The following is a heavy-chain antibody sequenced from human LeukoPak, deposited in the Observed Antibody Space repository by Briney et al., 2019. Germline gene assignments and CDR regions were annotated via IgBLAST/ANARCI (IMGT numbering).Heavy chain of an antibody. CDR2: INPNSGGT. D-gene: IGHD3-22*01. Sequence: ASVTVSCTASGYTFTGYYMHWVRQAPGQGLEWMGWINPNSGGTNYAQKFQGRVTMTRDTSISTAYMELSRLRSDDTAVYYCARSYYYDSSGQSRLDAFDIWGQGTMVTVSS. CDR3: ARSYYYDSSGQSRLDAFDI. J-gene: IGHJ3*02. CDR1: GYTFTGYY. V-gene: IGHV1-2*02.